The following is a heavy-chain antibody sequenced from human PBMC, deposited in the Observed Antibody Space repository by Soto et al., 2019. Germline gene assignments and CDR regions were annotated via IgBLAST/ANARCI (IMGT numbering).Heavy chain of an antibody. V-gene: IGHV3-30*18. D-gene: IGHD3-16*01. Sequence: QVQLVESGGGVVQPGRSLRLSCAASGFTFSSYGMHWVRQAPGKGLEWVAVISYDGSNKYYADSVKGRFTISRDNSKNTLYLQMNSLRAEDTAVYYCAKVSSPRITFGGVMYGMDVWGQGTTVTVSS. CDR3: AKVSSPRITFGGVMYGMDV. CDR1: GFTFSSYG. J-gene: IGHJ6*02. CDR2: ISYDGSNK.